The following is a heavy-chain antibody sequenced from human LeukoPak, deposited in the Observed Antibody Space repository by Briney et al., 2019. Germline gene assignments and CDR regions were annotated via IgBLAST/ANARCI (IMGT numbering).Heavy chain of an antibody. D-gene: IGHD1-26*01. J-gene: IGHJ5*02. V-gene: IGHV3-7*05. CDR2: IKQDGSEK. CDR3: ATGLVGANR. CDR1: GIPFSSYW. Sequence: GGSLRLSCAAPGIPFSSYWMSWVRQGPGKGLEWVANIKQDGSEKYYVGSVKGRFTISRDNAKNSLYLQMNSLRADDTAVYYCATGLVGANRWGQGTLVTVSS.